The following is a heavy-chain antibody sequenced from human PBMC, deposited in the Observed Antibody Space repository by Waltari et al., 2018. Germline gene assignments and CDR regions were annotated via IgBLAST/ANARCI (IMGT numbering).Heavy chain of an antibody. Sequence: QLQLQESGPGLVKPSETLSLTCTVSGGSISSSSYYWGWIRQPPGKGREWIGSIYFRGGTYYHPSLKSRVTISVDTSKNQFSLKLSSVTAADTAVYYCARRQWRGYSPDFDYWGQGTLVTVSS. V-gene: IGHV4-39*01. J-gene: IGHJ4*02. CDR3: ARRQWRGYSPDFDY. CDR2: IYFRGGT. CDR1: GGSISSSSYY. D-gene: IGHD3-3*01.